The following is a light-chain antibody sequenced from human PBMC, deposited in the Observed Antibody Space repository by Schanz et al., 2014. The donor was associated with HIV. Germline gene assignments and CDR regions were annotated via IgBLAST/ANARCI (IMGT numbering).Light chain of an antibody. Sequence: QSALTQPASVSGSPGQSITISCTGTSSDVGGYDYPSWYQQHPGKAPKLIIYDVNYRPSGSSNRFSGSKSGSTASLAITGLQAEDEADYYCQSYDSSLSGNVVFGGGTKLTVL. CDR3: QSYDSSLSGNVV. V-gene: IGLV2-14*01. CDR2: DVN. J-gene: IGLJ2*01. CDR1: SSDVGGYDY.